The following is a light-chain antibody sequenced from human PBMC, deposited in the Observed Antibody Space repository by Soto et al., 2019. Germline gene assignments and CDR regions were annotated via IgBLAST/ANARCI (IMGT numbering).Light chain of an antibody. V-gene: IGKV3-20*01. CDR3: HQYGSSPRP. CDR1: QSLSSSF. Sequence: EIVLPQSPGTLSLSPGERATLSCRASQSLSSSFLAWYQQKPGQAPRLLIYGASSRATGIPDTFSGSGSGTDFTPTSSRLEPEDFAVYYGHQYGSSPRPFGQGTKVEVK. J-gene: IGKJ1*01. CDR2: GAS.